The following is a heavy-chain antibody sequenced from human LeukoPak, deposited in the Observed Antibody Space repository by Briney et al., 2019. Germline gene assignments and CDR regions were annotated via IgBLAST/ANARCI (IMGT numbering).Heavy chain of an antibody. Sequence: PGGSLRLSCAASGFTFSSYGTHWVRQAPGKGLEWVAVIWYDGSNKYYADSVKGRFTISRDNSKNTLYLQMNSLRAEDTAVYYCARDLSRITMIVVVTGYGMDVWGQGTTVTVSS. D-gene: IGHD3-22*01. J-gene: IGHJ6*02. V-gene: IGHV3-33*01. CDR1: GFTFSSYG. CDR3: ARDLSRITMIVVVTGYGMDV. CDR2: IWYDGSNK.